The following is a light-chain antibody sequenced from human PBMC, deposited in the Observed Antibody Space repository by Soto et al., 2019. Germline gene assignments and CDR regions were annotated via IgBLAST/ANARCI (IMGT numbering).Light chain of an antibody. J-gene: IGLJ2*01. CDR2: EVS. CDR3: SSYAGSTIVV. CDR1: SSDVGGYNF. V-gene: IGLV2-8*01. Sequence: QSALTQPPSASGSPGQSVTISCTGTSSDVGGYNFVSWYQQHPGKAPKLMIYEVSDRPSGVPDRFSGSKSGNTASLTVSGLQAEDEADYYCSSYAGSTIVVFGGGTKVTVL.